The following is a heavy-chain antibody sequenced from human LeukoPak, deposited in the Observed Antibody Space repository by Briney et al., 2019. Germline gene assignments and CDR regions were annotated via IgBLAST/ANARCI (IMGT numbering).Heavy chain of an antibody. D-gene: IGHD3-3*01. V-gene: IGHV3-23*01. CDR1: GFTFSSYA. CDR2: ISGSGGST. J-gene: IGHJ4*02. CDR3: AKDALDYDFWSGLDYFDY. Sequence: GGSLGLSCAASGFTFSSYAMSWVRQAPGKGLEWVSAISGSGGSTYYADSVKGRFTISRDNSKNTLYLQMNSLRAEDTAVYYCAKDALDYDFWSGLDYFDYWGQGTLVTVSS.